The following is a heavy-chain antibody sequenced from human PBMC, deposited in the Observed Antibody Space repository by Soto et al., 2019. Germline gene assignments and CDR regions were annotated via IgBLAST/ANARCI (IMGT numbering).Heavy chain of an antibody. CDR2: IYYSGST. CDR1: GGSISSGGYY. V-gene: IGHV4-31*03. J-gene: IGHJ4*02. Sequence: PSETLSLTCTVSGGSISSGGYYWSWIRQHPGKGLEWIGYIYYSGSTYYNPSLKSRVTISVDTSKNQFSLKLSSVTAADTAVYYCARCNQKQLVVGRWGAADYWGQGTLVTVSS. D-gene: IGHD6-13*01. CDR3: ARCNQKQLVVGRWGAADY.